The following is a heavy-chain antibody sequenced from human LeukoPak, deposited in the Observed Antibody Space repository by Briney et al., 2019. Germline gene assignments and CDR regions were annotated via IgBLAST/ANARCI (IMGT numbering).Heavy chain of an antibody. V-gene: IGHV3-23*01. CDR1: GFTFSDCA. Sequence: PGGSLRLSCAASGFTFSDCAMSWVRQAPGKGLEWVSTISNSGTTTYYADSVKGRFTISRDNSKNTLYLQMNSLRAEDTAVYYCAREEAYCSGTSCFRFFDYWGQGTLVSVSS. D-gene: IGHD2-15*01. CDR3: AREEAYCSGTSCFRFFDY. CDR2: ISNSGTTT. J-gene: IGHJ4*02.